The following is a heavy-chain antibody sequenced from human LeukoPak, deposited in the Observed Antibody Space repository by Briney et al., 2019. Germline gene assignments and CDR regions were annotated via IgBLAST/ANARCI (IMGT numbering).Heavy chain of an antibody. V-gene: IGHV3-43*01. CDR3: ARDSGYGYASLDY. Sequence: GGSLRLSCEASGLSFGDYTMHWVRQAPGKGLEWVSLISRNGAATKYADSVKGRFTISRDNSKNSLYLQMNSLRTEDTALYYCARDSGYGYASLDYWGQGTLVTVSS. J-gene: IGHJ4*02. CDR2: ISRNGAAT. CDR1: GLSFGDYT. D-gene: IGHD5-18*01.